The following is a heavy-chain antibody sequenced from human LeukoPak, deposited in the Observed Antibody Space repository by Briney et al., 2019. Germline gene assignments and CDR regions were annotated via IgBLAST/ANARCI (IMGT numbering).Heavy chain of an antibody. CDR1: GFTFSSYG. V-gene: IGHV3-33*01. J-gene: IGHJ4*02. CDR3: TTALTAYYYDSSGYYFDRSKSTTEDY. CDR2: IWYDGSNK. D-gene: IGHD3-22*01. Sequence: GRSLRLSCAASGFTFSSYGMHWVRQAPGKGLEWVAVIWYDGSNKYYADSVKGRFTISRDNSKNTLYLQMNSLKTEDTAVYYCTTALTAYYYDSSGYYFDRSKSTTEDYWGQGTLVTVSS.